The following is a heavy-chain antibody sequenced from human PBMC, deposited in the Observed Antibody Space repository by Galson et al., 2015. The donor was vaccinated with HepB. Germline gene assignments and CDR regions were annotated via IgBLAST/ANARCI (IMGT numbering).Heavy chain of an antibody. V-gene: IGHV4-30-2*01. CDR1: GGSISSGGYS. D-gene: IGHD3-22*01. CDR2: IYHSGST. CDR3: ARDLRDYYDSSGSHASWFDP. Sequence: TLSLTCAVSGGSISSGGYSWSWIRQPPGKGLEWIGYIYHSGSTYYNPSLKSRVTISVDRSKNQFSLKLSSVTAADTAVYYCARDLRDYYDSSGSHASWFDPWGQGTLVTVSS. J-gene: IGHJ5*02.